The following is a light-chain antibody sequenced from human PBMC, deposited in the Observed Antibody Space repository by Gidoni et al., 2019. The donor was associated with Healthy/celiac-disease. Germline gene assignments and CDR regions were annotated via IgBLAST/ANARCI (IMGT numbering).Light chain of an antibody. CDR3: QQYGGSPLT. Sequence: EIVLTQSPGTLSLSPGERATLSCRASQSVRSSYLAWYQQKPGQAPRLLIYGASSRATGLPDRFSGSGSGTDFTLTISRLEPEDFAVYYCQQYGGSPLTFGGGTKVEIK. J-gene: IGKJ4*01. CDR2: GAS. V-gene: IGKV3-20*01. CDR1: QSVRSSY.